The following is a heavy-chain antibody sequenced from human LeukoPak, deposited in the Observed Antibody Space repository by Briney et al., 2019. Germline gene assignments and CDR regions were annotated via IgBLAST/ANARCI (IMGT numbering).Heavy chain of an antibody. V-gene: IGHV4-4*07. D-gene: IGHD6-19*01. CDR3: ARWDPGYSSGWLDY. Sequence: PSETLSLTCTVSGGSISSYYWSWIRQPAGKGLEWIGRIYTSGNTNYNPSLKSRVTMSVDTSKNQFSLKLSSVTAADTAVYYCARWDPGYSSGWLDYWGQGTLVTVSS. J-gene: IGHJ4*02. CDR2: IYTSGNT. CDR1: GGSISSYY.